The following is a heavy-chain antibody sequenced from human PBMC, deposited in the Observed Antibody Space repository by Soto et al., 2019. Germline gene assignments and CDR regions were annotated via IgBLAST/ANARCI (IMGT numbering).Heavy chain of an antibody. V-gene: IGHV4-4*02. CDR3: ARDRGPRGFEHYSYGMDV. J-gene: IGHJ6*02. Sequence: SETLSLTCAFSVVSISSSNWWRWVRQPPGEGLEWIGEIYHSGSTNYNPSLKSRVTISVDKSKNQFSLKLSSVTAADTAVYYCARDRGPRGFEHYSYGMDVWGQGTTVTVSS. CDR2: IYHSGST. CDR1: VVSISSSNW.